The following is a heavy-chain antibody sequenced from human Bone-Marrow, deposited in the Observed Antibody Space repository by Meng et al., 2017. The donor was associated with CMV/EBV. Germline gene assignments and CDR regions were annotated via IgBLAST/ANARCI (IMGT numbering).Heavy chain of an antibody. CDR3: ARETTVTWGFDY. V-gene: IGHV4-34*01. D-gene: IGHD4-17*01. CDR2: INQSGST. CDR1: GFTFSTYE. J-gene: IGHJ4*02. Sequence: GSLRLSCAASGFTFSTYEMNWVRQAPGKGLEWIGEINQSGSTNYNPSLKSRVTISVDTSKNQFSLRLNAVTAADTAVYYCARETTVTWGFDYWGQGTLVTVSS.